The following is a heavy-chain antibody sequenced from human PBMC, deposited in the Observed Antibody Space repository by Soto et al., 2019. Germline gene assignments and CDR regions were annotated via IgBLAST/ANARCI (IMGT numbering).Heavy chain of an antibody. Sequence: EVQLVESGGGLVQPGGSLRLSCAASGFTFSGSWMHWVRQAPGKVLVWVSRINGDGRGTSYADVVKGRFTISRDDAKNTLFLQMNGLRAEDTAVYYCARGIFGSGTANDSWGQGTLVT. V-gene: IGHV3-74*01. CDR3: ARGIFGSGTANDS. CDR1: GFTFSGSW. D-gene: IGHD3-10*01. J-gene: IGHJ4*02. CDR2: INGDGRGT.